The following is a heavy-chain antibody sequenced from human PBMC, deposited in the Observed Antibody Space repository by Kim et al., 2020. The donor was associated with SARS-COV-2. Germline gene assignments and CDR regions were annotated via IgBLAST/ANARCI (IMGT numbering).Heavy chain of an antibody. CDR2: IFYTGNS. D-gene: IGHD3-10*01. J-gene: IGHJ4*02. V-gene: IGHV4-39*02. CDR3: ARTAAGTYLYYDL. Sequence: SETLSLTCNVSGGSISSTDYYWAWIRQPPGKGLEWIGSIFYTGNSYYTPSLKSRVTMSVEVSKNHFSLNLRSVTAAHTATYYCARTAAGTYLYYDLWGQG. CDR1: GGSISSTDYY.